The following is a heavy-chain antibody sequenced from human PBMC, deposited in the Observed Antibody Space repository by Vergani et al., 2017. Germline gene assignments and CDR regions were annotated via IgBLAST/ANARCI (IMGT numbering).Heavy chain of an antibody. D-gene: IGHD5-24*01. CDR2: LTASGSGI. V-gene: IGHV3-23*04. CDR1: GFTFSNAW. Sequence: EVQLVESGGGLVKPGGSLRLSCAASGFTFSNAWMSWVRQAPGKGLEWVSGLTASGSGISYADSVRGHFTISRDNSKNTLFLQMDSLRAEDTAVYYCAKSGWLQHFGAHYFDSWGQGILVTVSS. CDR3: AKSGWLQHFGAHYFDS. J-gene: IGHJ4*02.